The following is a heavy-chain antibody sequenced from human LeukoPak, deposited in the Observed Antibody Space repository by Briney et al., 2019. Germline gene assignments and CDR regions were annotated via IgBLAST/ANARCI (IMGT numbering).Heavy chain of an antibody. J-gene: IGHJ4*02. CDR3: ARSVTAFCSGGNCYSGVFDF. CDR1: GYIFTTYD. CDR2: ISAYNGNT. V-gene: IGHV1-18*04. D-gene: IGHD2-15*01. Sequence: ASVKVSCKPSGYIFTTYDINWVRQAPGQGLEWMGWISAYNGNTNYEQKLQGRVTMTTATSTSTAYMELRSLRSDDTAMYYCARSVTAFCSGGNCYSGVFDFWGQGTLVTVSS.